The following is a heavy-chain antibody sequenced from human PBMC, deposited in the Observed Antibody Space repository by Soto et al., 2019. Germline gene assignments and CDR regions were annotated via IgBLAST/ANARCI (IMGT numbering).Heavy chain of an antibody. CDR3: TRVGYDFWSGYYSWFDP. Sequence: GGSLRLSCTASGFTFGDYAMSWFRQAPGKGLEWVGFIRSKAYGGTTEYAASVKGRFTISRDDSKSIAYLQMNSLKTEDTAVYYCTRVGYDFWSGYYSWFDPWGQGTLVTVSS. CDR2: IRSKAYGGTT. J-gene: IGHJ5*02. CDR1: GFTFGDYA. V-gene: IGHV3-49*03. D-gene: IGHD3-3*01.